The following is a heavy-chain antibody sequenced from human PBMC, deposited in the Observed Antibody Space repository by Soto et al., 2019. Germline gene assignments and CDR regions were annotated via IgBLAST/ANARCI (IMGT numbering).Heavy chain of an antibody. CDR1: GYTFTSYY. CDR3: ARLEQWLADSAFDI. CDR2: INPSGGST. D-gene: IGHD6-19*01. J-gene: IGHJ3*02. Sequence: QVQLVQSGAEVKKPGASVKVSCKASGYTFTSYYMPWVRQAPGQGLEWMGIINPSGGSTSYAQKFHGRVTMTRDTSTSTVYLELSSMRSEDTAVYYCARLEQWLADSAFDICGQVTMVTVSS. V-gene: IGHV1-46*01.